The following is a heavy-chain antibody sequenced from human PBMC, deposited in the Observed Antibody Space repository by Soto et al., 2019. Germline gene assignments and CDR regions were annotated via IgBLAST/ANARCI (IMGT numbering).Heavy chain of an antibody. Sequence: EVQLVESGGGLVQPGGSLKLSCAASGFTFSGSAMHWVRQASGKGLEWVGRIRSKANSYATAYAASVKGRFTISSDDSKNTAYLQMNSLKTEDTAVYYCTRLDRVDDYIWGSYRSSSAFDIWGQGTMVTVSS. D-gene: IGHD3-16*02. V-gene: IGHV3-73*01. CDR3: TRLDRVDDYIWGSYRSSSAFDI. J-gene: IGHJ3*02. CDR1: GFTFSGSA. CDR2: IRSKANSYAT.